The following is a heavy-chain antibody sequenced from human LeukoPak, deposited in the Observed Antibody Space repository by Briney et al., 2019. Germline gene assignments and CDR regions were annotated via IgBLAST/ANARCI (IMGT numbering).Heavy chain of an antibody. CDR1: GYRVTSYW. CDR2: IYPGDSDT. V-gene: IGHV5-51*01. J-gene: IGHJ4*02. Sequence: GESLKISCQGSGYRVTSYWIGWVRQMPGKGLEWVGIIYPGDSDTRYSPSFQGQVTISADKSISTAYLQWSSLKASDTAMYYCARHKGVVGAYLFDYWGQGTLVTVSS. D-gene: IGHD1-26*01. CDR3: ARHKGVVGAYLFDY.